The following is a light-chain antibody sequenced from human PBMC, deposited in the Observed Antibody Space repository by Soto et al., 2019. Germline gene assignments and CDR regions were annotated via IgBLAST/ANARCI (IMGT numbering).Light chain of an antibody. V-gene: IGLV2-11*01. CDR2: DVT. CDR1: SSDVGYYNY. Sequence: QSALTQPRSVSGSPGQSVTISCTGTSSDVGYYNYVSWYRQHPGKAPKLLIYDVTQRPSGVPDRFSGSKSGNTASLTISGLQAEDEADYYCCSYAGSYTWVFGGGTKLTVL. J-gene: IGLJ3*02. CDR3: CSYAGSYTWV.